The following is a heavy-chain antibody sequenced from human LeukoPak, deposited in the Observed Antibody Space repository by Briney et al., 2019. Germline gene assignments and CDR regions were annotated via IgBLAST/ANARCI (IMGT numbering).Heavy chain of an antibody. CDR2: IIPIFGTA. D-gene: IGHD5-24*01. CDR3: ARDGEMATILDC. CDR1: GGTFNGYA. Sequence: EASVKVSCKASGGTFNGYAISWVRQAPGQGLEWMGRIIPIFGTANYAQKFQGRVTITTDESTSTAYMELSSLRSEDTAVYYCARDGEMATILDCWGQGTLVTVSS. V-gene: IGHV1-69*05. J-gene: IGHJ4*02.